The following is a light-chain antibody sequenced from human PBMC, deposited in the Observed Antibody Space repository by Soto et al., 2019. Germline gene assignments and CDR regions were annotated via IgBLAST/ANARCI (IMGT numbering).Light chain of an antibody. J-gene: IGKJ1*01. CDR3: QQYNNWPRT. CDR2: GAS. CDR1: QSVSSN. V-gene: IGKV3-15*01. Sequence: EIVMTQSPATLSVSPGERATLSYRASQSVSSNLAWYQQKPGQAPRLLIYGASTRATGIPARFSGSGSGTEFTLTISSLQSEDFAAYYCQQYNNWPRTFGQGTKVEIK.